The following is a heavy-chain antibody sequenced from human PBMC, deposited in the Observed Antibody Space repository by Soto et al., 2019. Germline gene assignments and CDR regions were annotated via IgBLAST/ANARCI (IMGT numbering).Heavy chain of an antibody. D-gene: IGHD6-13*01. CDR2: INHSGST. CDR1: GGSFSGYY. J-gene: IGHJ3*02. CDR3: ARGLAAAGSYAFDI. Sequence: PSETLSLTCAVYGGSFSGYYWSWIRQPPGKGLEWIGEINHSGSTNYNPSLKSRVTISVDTSKNQFSLKLSSVTAADTAVYYCARGLAAAGSYAFDIWGQGTMVTVSS. V-gene: IGHV4-34*01.